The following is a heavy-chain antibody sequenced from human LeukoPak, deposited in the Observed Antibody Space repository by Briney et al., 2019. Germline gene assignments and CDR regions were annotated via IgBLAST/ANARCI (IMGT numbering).Heavy chain of an antibody. Sequence: GGSLRLSCAASGFTFSSYSMNWVRQAPGKGLEWVSSISSSSSYIYYADSVKGRFTISRDNAKNSLYLQMNSLRAEDTAVYYCASSGRSSGVYWAQGPLVTVPS. CDR3: ASSGRSSGVY. J-gene: IGHJ4*02. CDR2: ISSSSSYI. CDR1: GFTFSSYS. D-gene: IGHD6-13*01. V-gene: IGHV3-21*01.